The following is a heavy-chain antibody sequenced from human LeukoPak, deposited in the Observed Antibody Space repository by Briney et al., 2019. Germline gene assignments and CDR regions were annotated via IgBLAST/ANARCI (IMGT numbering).Heavy chain of an antibody. CDR3: AMTRLYYDILTGYYLTY. Sequence: GASVKVSCKASGYTFTGYYIHWVRQAPGQGLEWMGWINPNSGGTNYAQKFQGRVTMTRDTSISTAYMELSRLNSDDTAVYYCAMTRLYYDILTGYYLTYWGQGTLVTVSS. D-gene: IGHD3-9*01. CDR2: INPNSGGT. CDR1: GYTFTGYY. J-gene: IGHJ4*02. V-gene: IGHV1-2*02.